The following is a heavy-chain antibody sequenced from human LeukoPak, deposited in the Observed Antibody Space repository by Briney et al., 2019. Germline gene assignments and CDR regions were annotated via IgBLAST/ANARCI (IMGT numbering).Heavy chain of an antibody. CDR2: IYTSGST. V-gene: IGHV4-4*07. CDR3: ARDPAGYSSGWSSDY. D-gene: IGHD6-19*01. J-gene: IGHJ4*02. CDR1: GGSISSYY. Sequence: KPSETLSLTCTVSGGSISSYYWSWIRQPAGKGLEWIGRIYTSGSTNYNPSLKSRVTMSVDTSKNQFSLKLSSVTVADTAVYYCARDPAGYSSGWSSDYWGQGTLVTVSS.